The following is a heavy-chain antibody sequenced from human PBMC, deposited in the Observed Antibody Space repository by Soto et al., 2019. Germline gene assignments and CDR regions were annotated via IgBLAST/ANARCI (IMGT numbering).Heavy chain of an antibody. D-gene: IGHD1-26*01. J-gene: IGHJ4*02. CDR3: AHAYGGRSLY. CDR2: IYWDDSK. CDR1: GFSPTTDRVG. V-gene: IGHV2-5*02. Sequence: QITLKESGPTLVKPTQTLTLTCTFSGFSPTTDRVGVGWIRQPPGEALEWLAVIYWDDSKTYRPSLESRLTITKDTSKNQVALTMTNMDSLDTATYYCAHAYGGRSLYGGQGTLVTVSS.